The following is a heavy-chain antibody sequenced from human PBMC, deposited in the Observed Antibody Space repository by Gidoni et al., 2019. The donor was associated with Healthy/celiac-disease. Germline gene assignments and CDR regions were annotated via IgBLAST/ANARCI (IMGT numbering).Heavy chain of an antibody. CDR3: AREGGYSSSPAAGAFDI. Sequence: EVQLVESGGGVVRPGGSLRLSCAASGFTFDDYGMSWVRQAPGKGLAWVSGINWNGGSTGYADSVKGRFTISRDNAKNSLYLQMNSLRAEDTALYHCAREGGYSSSPAAGAFDIWGQGTMVTVSS. V-gene: IGHV3-20*01. D-gene: IGHD6-6*01. CDR2: INWNGGST. CDR1: GFTFDDYG. J-gene: IGHJ3*02.